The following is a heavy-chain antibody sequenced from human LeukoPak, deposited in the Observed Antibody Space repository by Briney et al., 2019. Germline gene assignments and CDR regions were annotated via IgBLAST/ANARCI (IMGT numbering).Heavy chain of an antibody. J-gene: IGHJ4*02. V-gene: IGHV3-43*01. CDR2: ISWDGGST. Sequence: PGGSLRLSCAASGFTFDDYTMHWVRQAPGKGLEWVSLISWDGGSTYYADSVKGRFTISRDNNKNSLYLQMNSLRTEDTALYYCAKENDYGDYGWGQGTLVTVSS. CDR1: GFTFDDYT. D-gene: IGHD4-17*01. CDR3: AKENDYGDYG.